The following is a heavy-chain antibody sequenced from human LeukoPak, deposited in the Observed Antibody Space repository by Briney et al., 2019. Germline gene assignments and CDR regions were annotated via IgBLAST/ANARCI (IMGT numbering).Heavy chain of an antibody. V-gene: IGHV4-39*01. CDR2: LYYTGST. CDR3: ARRQDGHDF. J-gene: IGHJ4*02. Sequence: SETLSLTCTVSGGSISSSRYYWGWLRQPPGKGLEWIGSLYYTGSTYYNPALQSRVTISVATSQNQFSLRLSSVTAADTAVYYCARRQDGHDFWGQGTLVTVSS. CDR1: GGSISSSRYY.